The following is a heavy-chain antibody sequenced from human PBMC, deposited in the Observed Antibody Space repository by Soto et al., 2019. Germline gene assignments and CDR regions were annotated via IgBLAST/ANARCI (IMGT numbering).Heavy chain of an antibody. D-gene: IGHD6-13*01. V-gene: IGHV4-39*02. CDR3: TRRGHVSSPT. Sequence: QLQLQESGPGLVTPSETLSLTCIVSGASFTSSSFYWVWIRQPPGKWMEWIGSIYYDGTTYYTPSLKTRATVSVFPTNTHVSLKLNSVTAADPAVYYCTRRGHVSSPTWGQGTLVTVSS. CDR2: IYYDGTT. CDR1: GASFTSSSFY. J-gene: IGHJ4*02.